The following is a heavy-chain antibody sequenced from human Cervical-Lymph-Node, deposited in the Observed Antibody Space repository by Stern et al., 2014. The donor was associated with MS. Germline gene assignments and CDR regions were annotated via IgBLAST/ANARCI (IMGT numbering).Heavy chain of an antibody. J-gene: IGHJ6*02. CDR3: ARVEYFGSGDYYYGMDV. Sequence: VQLVESGGGVVKPGGSLRLSCAASGFTFSSYSMNWVRQAPGQGLEWMSCISTSSSYTYYAESVKGRFTIPQGNSTNALYLQMNSRRAGDTAVYYYARVEYFGSGDYYYGMDVWGQGTTVTVSS. CDR1: GFTFSSYS. D-gene: IGHD3-3*01. CDR2: ISTSSSYT. V-gene: IGHV3-21*03.